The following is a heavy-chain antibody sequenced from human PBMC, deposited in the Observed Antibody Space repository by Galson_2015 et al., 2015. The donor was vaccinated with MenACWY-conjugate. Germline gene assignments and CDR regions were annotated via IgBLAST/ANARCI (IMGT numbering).Heavy chain of an antibody. CDR3: TTATKYSSSWFGGY. D-gene: IGHD6-13*01. Sequence: AWMNWVRQAPGKGLEWVGRTKSKTDGGATDYAAPVKGRFTISRDDSKNTVYLLMNSLRTEDTAVYYCTTATKYSSSWFGGYWAQGTLVTVSS. J-gene: IGHJ4*02. CDR2: TKSKTDGGAT. CDR1: AW. V-gene: IGHV3-15*07.